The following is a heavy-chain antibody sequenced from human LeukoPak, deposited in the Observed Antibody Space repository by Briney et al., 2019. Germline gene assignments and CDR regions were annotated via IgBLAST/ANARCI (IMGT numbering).Heavy chain of an antibody. CDR3: ARDLIRVLAVAGALDV. Sequence: ASVKVSCKASGYTFTGYYMHWVRQAPGQGLEWMGWINPNSGGTNYAQQFQGRVTMTRDTSISTAYMELSRLRSDDTAVYYCARDLIRVLAVAGALDVWGKGTTVTVSS. J-gene: IGHJ6*04. V-gene: IGHV1-2*02. CDR1: GYTFTGYY. D-gene: IGHD6-19*01. CDR2: INPNSGGT.